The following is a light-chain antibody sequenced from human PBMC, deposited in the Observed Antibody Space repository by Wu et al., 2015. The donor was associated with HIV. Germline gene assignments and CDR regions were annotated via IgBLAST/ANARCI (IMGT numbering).Light chain of an antibody. Sequence: AIQLTQSPSSLSASVRDRVTITCRASQGISSALAWYQHKPGKAPKLLIYDASSLKSGVPSRFSGSGSGTVFTLTISSLQPEDFATYYCQQFNGYPLTFGGGTKVEIK. CDR2: DAS. J-gene: IGKJ4*01. V-gene: IGKV1-13*02. CDR3: QQFNGYPLT. CDR1: QGISSA.